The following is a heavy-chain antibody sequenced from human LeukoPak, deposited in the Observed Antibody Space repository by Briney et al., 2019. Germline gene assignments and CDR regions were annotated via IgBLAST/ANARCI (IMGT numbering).Heavy chain of an antibody. CDR3: ARDFGHYYDSSGYLDDAFDI. CDR1: GYTFTSYG. Sequence: ASVRLSCTASGYTFTSYGISWGRQAPGPGLEWRGGFSTYNGNTNYAQKPQGRVTMTTDTSTSTAYMELRSLRSDDTAVYYCARDFGHYYDSSGYLDDAFDIWGQGTMVTVSS. D-gene: IGHD3-22*01. J-gene: IGHJ3*02. CDR2: FSTYNGNT. V-gene: IGHV1-18*01.